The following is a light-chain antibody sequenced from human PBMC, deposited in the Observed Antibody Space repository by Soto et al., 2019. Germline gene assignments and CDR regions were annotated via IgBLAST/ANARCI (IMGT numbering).Light chain of an antibody. Sequence: QSALTQPASVSGYPGQSITISCTGRSSDVGGYNYVSWYQQHPGKAPKFMIYEVSRRPSGVSNRFSGSKSGNTASLTVSGLQAEDEADYYCSLYTTSNTYVFGPGTKVTVL. CDR3: SLYTTSNTYV. V-gene: IGLV2-14*01. CDR2: EVS. J-gene: IGLJ1*01. CDR1: SSDVGGYNY.